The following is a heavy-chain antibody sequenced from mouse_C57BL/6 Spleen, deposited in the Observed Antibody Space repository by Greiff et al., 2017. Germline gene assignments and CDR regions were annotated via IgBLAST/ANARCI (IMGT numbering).Heavy chain of an antibody. CDR1: GYSFTDYN. J-gene: IGHJ1*03. CDR3: ARGGVYGSSYVVYFDV. D-gene: IGHD1-1*01. Sequence: VQLQQSGPELVKPGASVKISCKASGYSFTDYNMNWVKQSNGKSLEWIGVINPNYGTTSYNQKFKGKATLTVDQSSSTAYMQLNSLTSEDSAVYYGARGGVYGSSYVVYFDVWGTGTTVTVSS. CDR2: INPNYGTT. V-gene: IGHV1-39*01.